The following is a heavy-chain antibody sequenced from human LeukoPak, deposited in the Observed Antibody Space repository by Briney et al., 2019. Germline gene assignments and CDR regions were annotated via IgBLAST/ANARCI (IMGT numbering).Heavy chain of an antibody. CDR3: AREGIDDYGDYYFDY. V-gene: IGHV1-18*01. D-gene: IGHD4-17*01. CDR1: GYTFTSYG. CDR2: ISAYNGNT. Sequence: ASVKVSCKASGYTFTSYGISWERQAPGQGLEWMGWISAYNGNTNYAQKLQGRVTMTTDTSTSTAYMELRSLRSDDTAVYYCAREGIDDYGDYYFDYWGQGTLVTVSS. J-gene: IGHJ4*02.